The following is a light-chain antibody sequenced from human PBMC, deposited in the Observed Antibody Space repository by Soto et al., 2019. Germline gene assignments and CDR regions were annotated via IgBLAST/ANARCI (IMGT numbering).Light chain of an antibody. V-gene: IGLV2-8*01. CDR3: SSYAGSNIPWV. CDR1: SSDVGGYNY. Sequence: QSALTQPPSASGSPGQSVTISCTGTSSDVGGYNYVSWYQQHPGKAPELMIYEVSKRPSGVPDRFSGSKSGNTASLTVSGLQAEDEADYYCSSYAGSNIPWVFGGGTKLTVL. J-gene: IGLJ3*02. CDR2: EVS.